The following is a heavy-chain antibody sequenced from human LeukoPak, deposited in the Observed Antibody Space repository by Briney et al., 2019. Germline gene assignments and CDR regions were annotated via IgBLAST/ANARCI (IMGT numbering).Heavy chain of an antibody. J-gene: IGHJ5*02. D-gene: IGHD2-2*01. CDR1: GFTFSSYS. Sequence: GSLRLSCAASGFTFSSYSMNWVRQAPGKGLEWVSSISSSSSYIYYADSVKGRFTISRDNAKNSLYLQMNSLRAEDTAVYYCARDGERYCSSTSCQKRNWFDPWGQGTLVTVSS. CDR3: ARDGERYCSSTSCQKRNWFDP. CDR2: ISSSSSYI. V-gene: IGHV3-21*01.